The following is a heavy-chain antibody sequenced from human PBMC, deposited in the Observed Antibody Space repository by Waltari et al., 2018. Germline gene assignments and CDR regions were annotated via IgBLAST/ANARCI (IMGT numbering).Heavy chain of an antibody. Sequence: QVQLVESGGGVVQPGRSLRLSCAASGFTFSSYAMHWVRQAPGTGLEWVAVISCVVSNKDYVDSVKGRFTISRDKSKNALYLQMNSLRAEDTAVYYCARMDYYGSGSHPTDAFDIWGQGTMVTVSS. D-gene: IGHD3-10*01. J-gene: IGHJ3*02. CDR1: GFTFSSYA. V-gene: IGHV3-30*01. CDR3: ARMDYYGSGSHPTDAFDI. CDR2: ISCVVSNK.